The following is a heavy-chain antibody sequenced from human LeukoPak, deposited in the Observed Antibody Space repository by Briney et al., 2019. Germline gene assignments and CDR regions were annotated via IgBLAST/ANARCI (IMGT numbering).Heavy chain of an antibody. V-gene: IGHV3-48*02. J-gene: IGHJ4*02. CDR2: ISSSSTII. Sequence: GGPLRLSCAASTFTFSTYNMNWVRQAPGKGLEWVSYISSSSTIIYYADSVKGRFTISRDNAKNSLYLQMDSLRDEDTAVYYCARARGSGYYNDALDYWGQGTLVTVSS. CDR1: TFTFSTYN. D-gene: IGHD3-22*01. CDR3: ARARGSGYYNDALDY.